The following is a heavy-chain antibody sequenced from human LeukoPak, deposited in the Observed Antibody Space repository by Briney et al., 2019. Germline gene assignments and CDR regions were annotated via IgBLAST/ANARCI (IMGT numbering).Heavy chain of an antibody. V-gene: IGHV4-4*07. J-gene: IGHJ3*02. CDR2: VYASGST. D-gene: IGHD6-6*01. CDR3: AREYSSSSGKNAFDI. CDR1: GGSISSYY. Sequence: SVTLSLTCTVSGGSISSYYWSWIRQPAGKGLEWIGRVYASGSTNYNPSLRSRVTMSVDTSKNQFSLRLRSVTAADTAVYYCAREYSSSSGKNAFDIWGQGTMVTVSS.